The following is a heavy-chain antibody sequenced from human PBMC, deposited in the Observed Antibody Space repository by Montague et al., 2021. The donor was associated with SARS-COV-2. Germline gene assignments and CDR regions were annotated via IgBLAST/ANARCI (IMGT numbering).Heavy chain of an antibody. CDR3: ATAGSGSYYYYKYGMDV. CDR1: GFAFGNFW. Sequence: SLRLSCAASGFAFGNFWMSWIRQAPGKGLEWVANIKQDAGEKSYGESVQGRFTISRDNAKKSLYLQMNSLRVEDTAVYYCATAGSGSYYYYKYGMDVWGQGTTVTVS. J-gene: IGHJ6*02. D-gene: IGHD3-10*01. V-gene: IGHV3-7*01. CDR2: IKQDAGEK.